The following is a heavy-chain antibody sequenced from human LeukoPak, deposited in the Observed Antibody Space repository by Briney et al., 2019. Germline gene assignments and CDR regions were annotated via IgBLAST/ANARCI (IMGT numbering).Heavy chain of an antibody. Sequence: HPGGSLRLSCAASGFTFSSYGMHWVRQAPGKGLEWVAVISYDGSNKYYADSVKGRFTISRDNAKNSLSLQMNSLRAEDTAVYYCARLSLGYDYWGQGTLVTVSS. D-gene: IGHD3-16*01. CDR2: ISYDGSNK. V-gene: IGHV3-30*03. CDR3: ARLSLGYDY. CDR1: GFTFSSYG. J-gene: IGHJ4*02.